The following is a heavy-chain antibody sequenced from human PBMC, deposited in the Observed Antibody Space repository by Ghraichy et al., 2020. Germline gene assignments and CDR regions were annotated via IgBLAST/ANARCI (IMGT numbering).Heavy chain of an antibody. V-gene: IGHV4-30-4*01. Sequence: SETLSLTCTVSGGSISSGDYYWSWIRQPPGKGLEWIGYIYYSGSTYYNPSLKSRVTISVDTSKNQFSLKLSSVTAADTAVYYCARFGYDSSGYQDYWGQGTLVTVSS. D-gene: IGHD3-22*01. CDR2: IYYSGST. CDR3: ARFGYDSSGYQDY. J-gene: IGHJ4*02. CDR1: GGSISSGDYY.